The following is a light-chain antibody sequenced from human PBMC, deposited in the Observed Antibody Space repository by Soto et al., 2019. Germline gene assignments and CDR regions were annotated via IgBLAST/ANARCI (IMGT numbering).Light chain of an antibody. CDR3: SSFAAGITYV. Sequence: QSALTQPPSASGSPGQSVTISCTGTSSGVGGYNFVSWYQHHPGKAPKLLIYEVNKRPSGVPDRFSGSKSGNTASLTVSGLQAEDESDYFCSSFAAGITYVFGTGTKLTVL. J-gene: IGLJ1*01. CDR2: EVN. CDR1: SSGVGGYNF. V-gene: IGLV2-8*01.